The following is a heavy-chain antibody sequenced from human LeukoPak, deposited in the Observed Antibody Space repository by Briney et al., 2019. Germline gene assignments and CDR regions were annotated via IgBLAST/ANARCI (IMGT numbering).Heavy chain of an antibody. D-gene: IGHD3-9*01. CDR2: INPNSGGT. Sequence: GASVKVSCKASGYTFTGYYMHWVRQAPGQGLEWMGWINPNSGGTNYAQKFRGRVTMTRDTSISTAYMELSRLRSDDTAVYYCASPYYDILTGSQEGGAFDIWGQGTMVTVSS. CDR1: GYTFTGYY. CDR3: ASPYYDILTGSQEGGAFDI. J-gene: IGHJ3*02. V-gene: IGHV1-2*02.